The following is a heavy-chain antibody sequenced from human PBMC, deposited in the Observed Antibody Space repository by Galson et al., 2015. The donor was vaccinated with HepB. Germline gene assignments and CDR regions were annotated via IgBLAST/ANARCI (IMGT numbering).Heavy chain of an antibody. Sequence: PALVKPTQTLTLTCTFSGFSLTTGGMRVSWIRQPPGKALEWLARSDWDDDKFYSASLKSRLTISKDTSKNQVVLTMTNMDPVDTATYSWARTYSKGDALDIWGQGTTVTVS. CDR1: GFSLTTGGMR. D-gene: IGHD1-26*01. CDR2: SDWDDDK. V-gene: IGHV2-70*04. CDR3: ARTYSKGDALDI. J-gene: IGHJ3*02.